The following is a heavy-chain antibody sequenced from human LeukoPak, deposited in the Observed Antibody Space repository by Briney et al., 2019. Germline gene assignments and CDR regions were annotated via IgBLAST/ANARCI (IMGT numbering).Heavy chain of an antibody. CDR2: ISSRSIII. CDR1: GFTFSDYS. V-gene: IGHV3-48*01. J-gene: IGHJ4*02. CDR3: ARAHPGDYSDFQFDY. D-gene: IGHD4-11*01. Sequence: GGSLRLSCAASGFTFSDYSMNWVRQAPGKGLEWISYISSRSIIIYNADSVKGRFTVSRDNAQNSLYLQMNSLRAEDTAVYYCARAHPGDYSDFQFDYWGQGTLVTVSS.